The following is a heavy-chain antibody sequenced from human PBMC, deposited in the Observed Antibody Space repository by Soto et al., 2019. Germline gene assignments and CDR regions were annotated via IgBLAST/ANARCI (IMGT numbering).Heavy chain of an antibody. D-gene: IGHD2-15*01. J-gene: IGHJ6*03. CDR1: GGTFSSYT. CDR3: ASSAVVVVAAIDYYYYMDV. V-gene: IGHV1-69*02. CDR2: IIPILGIA. Sequence: QVQLVQSGAEVKKPGSSVKVSCKASGGTFSSYTISWVRQAPGQGLEWMGRIIPILGIANYAQKFQGRVTITADKSTSTAYMELSSLRSEDTAVYYCASSAVVVVAAIDYYYYMDVWGKGTTVTVSS.